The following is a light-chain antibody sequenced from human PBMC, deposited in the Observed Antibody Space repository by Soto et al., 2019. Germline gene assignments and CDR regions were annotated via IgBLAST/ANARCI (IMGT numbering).Light chain of an antibody. CDR3: QQCGNWPRT. J-gene: IGKJ4*01. CDR1: QSDSTS. V-gene: IGKV3-11*01. Sequence: EIVLTQSPATLSLSPGERATLSCRASQSDSTSLAWYQQKPGQAPRLLIYDASKRDTGIPARFSGSGSGTDFTLTISSLEHEDSAVYYCQQCGNWPRTFGGGTKVEIK. CDR2: DAS.